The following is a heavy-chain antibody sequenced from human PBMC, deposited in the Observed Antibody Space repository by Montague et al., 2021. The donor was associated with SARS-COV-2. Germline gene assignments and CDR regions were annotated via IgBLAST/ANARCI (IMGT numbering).Heavy chain of an antibody. D-gene: IGHD6-19*01. Sequence: SLRLSCAASGFTFSSYGMHWVRQAPGKGLEWVAVISYDGSNKYYADSVKGRFTISRDNSKNTQYLQMNSLRAEDTAVYYCAKDQWLVPFFDYWGQGTLVTVSS. V-gene: IGHV3-30*18. J-gene: IGHJ4*02. CDR1: GFTFSSYG. CDR2: ISYDGSNK. CDR3: AKDQWLVPFFDY.